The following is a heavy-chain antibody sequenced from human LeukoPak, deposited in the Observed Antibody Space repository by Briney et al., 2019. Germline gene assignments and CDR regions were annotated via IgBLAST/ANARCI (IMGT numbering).Heavy chain of an antibody. CDR1: GFTFSTFA. Sequence: GGSLRLSCAASGFTFSTFAMSWVRQTPGKGLEWVSSITGSGDGTYYRDSVKGRFTISRDNSKNTAYLQINGLRADDTAVYYCAKGGRRSTDFGDYSRRGYYYYMDVWGNGTTVTVSS. V-gene: IGHV3-23*01. D-gene: IGHD4-17*01. CDR3: AKGGRRSTDFGDYSRRGYYYYMDV. CDR2: ITGSGDGT. J-gene: IGHJ6*03.